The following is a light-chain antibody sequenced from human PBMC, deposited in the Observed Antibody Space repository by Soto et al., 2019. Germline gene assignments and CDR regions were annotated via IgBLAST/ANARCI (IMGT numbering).Light chain of an antibody. J-gene: IGKJ4*01. CDR3: QQREDWPRA. V-gene: IGKV3-11*01. Sequence: NVLTQSPGTLSLSPGERATLSCRASQSLSGNYLAWYQQKPGQAPRVLIYRASIRATGIPARFSASGSGTDFTLTISSLEPEDFAIYYCQQREDWPRAFGGGTKVDIK. CDR2: RAS. CDR1: QSLSGNY.